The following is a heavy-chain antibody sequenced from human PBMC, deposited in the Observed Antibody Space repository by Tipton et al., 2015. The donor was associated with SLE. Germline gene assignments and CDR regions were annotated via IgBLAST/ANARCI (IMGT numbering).Heavy chain of an antibody. J-gene: IGHJ6*03. Sequence: TLSLTCTVSGGSISSGSYFWTWIRQPAGKGLEWIGRLSTSGRTNYIPSLKSRVTISGDTSKNQVFLSLNSVTAADTAVYYCARAPGLDRDYYYYYYMDVWGKGTTVTVSS. V-gene: IGHV4-61*02. CDR1: GGSISSGSYF. D-gene: IGHD3/OR15-3a*01. CDR3: ARAPGLDRDYYYYYYMDV. CDR2: LSTSGRT.